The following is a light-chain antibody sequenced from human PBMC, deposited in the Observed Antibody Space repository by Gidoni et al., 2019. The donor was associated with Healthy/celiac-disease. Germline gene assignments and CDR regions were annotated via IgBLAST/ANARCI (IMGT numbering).Light chain of an antibody. V-gene: IGKV4-1*01. CDR3: QQYYSTPQT. CDR1: QSVLYSSNNKNY. J-gene: IGKJ2*01. Sequence: DIVMTQSSDSLAVSLGERATINCKSSQSVLYSSNNKNYLAWYQQKPGQPPKLLISWASTRESGVPDRFSGSGSGTDFTLTISSLQAEDVAVYYCQQYYSTPQTFGQXTKLEIK. CDR2: WAS.